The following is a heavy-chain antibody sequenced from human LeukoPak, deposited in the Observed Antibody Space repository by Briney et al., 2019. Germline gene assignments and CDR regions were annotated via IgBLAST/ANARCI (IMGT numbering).Heavy chain of an antibody. Sequence: GGSLRLSCAASGFTFSSYSMNWVRQAPGKGLEWVSSISSSSSYIYYADSVKGRFTISRDNAKNSLYLQMNSLRAEDTAVYYCARLRYYGSGRRYYYYYYMDVWGKGTTVTISS. CDR3: ARLRYYGSGRRYYYYYYMDV. CDR1: GFTFSSYS. J-gene: IGHJ6*03. CDR2: ISSSSSYI. V-gene: IGHV3-21*01. D-gene: IGHD3-10*01.